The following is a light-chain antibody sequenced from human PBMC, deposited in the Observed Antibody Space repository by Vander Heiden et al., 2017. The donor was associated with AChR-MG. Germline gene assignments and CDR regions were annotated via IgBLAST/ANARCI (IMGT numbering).Light chain of an antibody. CDR3: RQGESYPLT. CDR1: QGISSH. CDR2: AAS. V-gene: IGKV1-9*01. J-gene: IGKJ4*01. Sequence: DIQLTQSPSFLSASVGDRVTVTCWASQGISSHLAWYQQKPGKAPKLLICAASTLQSGVPSRFSGSGSGTEFTLTISSLQPEDFATYYCRQGESYPLTFGGGTKVEIK.